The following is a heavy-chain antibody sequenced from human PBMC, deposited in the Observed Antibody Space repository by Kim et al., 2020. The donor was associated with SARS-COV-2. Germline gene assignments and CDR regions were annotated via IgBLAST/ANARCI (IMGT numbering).Heavy chain of an antibody. CDR3: AKTGPEAYDILTGYSLYDAFDS. Sequence: GGSLRLSCAASGFTFSSYAMSWVRQAPGKGLEWVSVIYSGGSSTYYADSVKGRFTISRDNSKNTLYLQMNSLRAEDTAVYYCAKTGPEAYDILTGYSLYDAFDSWGQGTMVTVSS. J-gene: IGHJ3*02. CDR2: IYSGGSST. V-gene: IGHV3-23*03. D-gene: IGHD3-9*01. CDR1: GFTFSSYA.